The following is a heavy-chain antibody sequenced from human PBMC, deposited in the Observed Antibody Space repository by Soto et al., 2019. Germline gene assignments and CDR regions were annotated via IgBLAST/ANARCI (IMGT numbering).Heavy chain of an antibody. Sequence: QVQLVQSGAEVKKPGASVKVSCKASGYTFTSYDINWVRQATGQGLEWMGWMNPNSGNTGYEQKFQGRVTMTRNTSISTAYMELSSLRSEDTAVYYCARGSYYYDSSGKGNDYWGQGTLVTVSS. J-gene: IGHJ4*02. CDR3: ARGSYYYDSSGKGNDY. CDR1: GYTFTSYD. CDR2: MNPNSGNT. D-gene: IGHD3-22*01. V-gene: IGHV1-8*01.